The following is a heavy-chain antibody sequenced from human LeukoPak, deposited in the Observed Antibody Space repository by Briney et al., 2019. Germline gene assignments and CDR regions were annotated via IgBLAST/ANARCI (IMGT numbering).Heavy chain of an antibody. V-gene: IGHV4-59*01. J-gene: IGHJ3*02. CDR2: IYYSGCT. CDR1: GGSISSYY. D-gene: IGHD2-2*01. CDR3: ARVPGIVVVPAAISVGAFDI. Sequence: SETLSLTCTVSGGSISSYYWRWIRQPPGKGVEWIGYIYYSGCTNYNPSLKSRVTLSVDTSRNQFSLKLSSVTAADTAVYYCARVPGIVVVPAAISVGAFDIWGQGTMVTVSS.